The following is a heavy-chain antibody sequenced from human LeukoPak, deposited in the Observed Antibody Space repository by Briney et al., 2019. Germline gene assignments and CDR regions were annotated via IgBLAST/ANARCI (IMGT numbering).Heavy chain of an antibody. CDR1: GFTFSSYG. J-gene: IGHJ6*03. V-gene: IGHV3-23*01. CDR3: ARGIAARLVYYYYYMDV. CDR2: ISGSGGST. Sequence: GGSLRLSCAASGFTFSSYGMSWVRQAQGKGLEWVSAISGSGGSTYYADSVKGRFTISRDNAKNSLYLQMNSLRAEDTAVYYCARGIAARLVYYYYYMDVWGKGTTVTVSS. D-gene: IGHD6-6*01.